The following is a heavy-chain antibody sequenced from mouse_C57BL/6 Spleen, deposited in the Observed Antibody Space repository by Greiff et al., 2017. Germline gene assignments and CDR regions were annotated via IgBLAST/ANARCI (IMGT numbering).Heavy chain of an antibody. CDR3: ARDYGSSPPYAMDY. J-gene: IGHJ4*01. V-gene: IGHV1-81*01. CDR2: IYPRSGNT. D-gene: IGHD1-1*01. Sequence: QVQLKQSGAELARPGASVKLSCKASGYTFTSYGISWVKQRTGQGLEWIGEIYPRSGNTYYNEKFKGKATLTADKSSSTAYMELRSLTSEDSAVYFCARDYGSSPPYAMDYWGQGTSVTVSS. CDR1: GYTFTSYG.